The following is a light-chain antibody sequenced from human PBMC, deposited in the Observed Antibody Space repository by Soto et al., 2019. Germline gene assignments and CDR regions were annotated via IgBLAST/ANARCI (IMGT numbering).Light chain of an antibody. Sequence: QSVPTQPASVSGSPGQSITISCTGASSDVGFYNLVSWYQQHPGKAPKLMIYEVSKRPSGVSNRFSGSKSGNTASLTISGLQAEDEADYFCCSYAGSKVVFGGGTKLTVL. CDR3: CSYAGSKVV. CDR1: SSDVGFYNL. V-gene: IGLV2-23*02. J-gene: IGLJ2*01. CDR2: EVS.